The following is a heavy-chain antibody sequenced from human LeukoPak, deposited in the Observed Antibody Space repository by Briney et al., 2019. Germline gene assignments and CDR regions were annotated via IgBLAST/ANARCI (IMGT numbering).Heavy chain of an antibody. D-gene: IGHD3-10*01. CDR1: GFTFSSYA. CDR2: ISASGSST. J-gene: IGHJ4*02. CDR3: ARGGRVLDY. V-gene: IGHV3-23*01. Sequence: GGSLRLSCAASGFTFSSYAMSWVRQAPGKGLEWVSVISASGSSTYYADSVKGRFTISRDNSKNTLYLQMNSLRAEDTAVYYCARGGRVLDYWGQGTLVTVSS.